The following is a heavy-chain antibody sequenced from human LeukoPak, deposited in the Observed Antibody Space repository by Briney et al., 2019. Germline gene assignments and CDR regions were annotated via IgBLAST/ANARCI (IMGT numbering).Heavy chain of an antibody. Sequence: SETLSLTCTVSGGSISSGGYYWSWIRQHPGKGLEWIGYIYYSGSTYYNPSLKSRVTISVDTSKNQFSLKLSSVTAADTAVYYCARRSASIVVVVAAIDAFDIWGQGTTVTVSS. CDR1: GGSISSGGYY. V-gene: IGHV4-31*03. D-gene: IGHD2-15*01. CDR3: ARRSASIVVVVAAIDAFDI. CDR2: IYYSGST. J-gene: IGHJ3*02.